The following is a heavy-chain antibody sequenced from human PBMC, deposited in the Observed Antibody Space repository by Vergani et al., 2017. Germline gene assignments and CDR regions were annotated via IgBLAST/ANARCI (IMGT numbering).Heavy chain of an antibody. CDR2: IIPIFGTA. Sequence: QVQLVQSGAEVKKPGSSVKVSCKASGGTFSSYAISWVRQAPGQGLEWMGRIIPIFGTANYAQKFQGRVTITADESTSTAYMELSRLRSEDTAVYYCAKDPIVSSGYYARASYYFDYWGQGTLVTVSS. CDR1: GGTFSSYA. V-gene: IGHV1-69*18. J-gene: IGHJ4*02. D-gene: IGHD3-22*01. CDR3: AKDPIVSSGYYARASYYFDY.